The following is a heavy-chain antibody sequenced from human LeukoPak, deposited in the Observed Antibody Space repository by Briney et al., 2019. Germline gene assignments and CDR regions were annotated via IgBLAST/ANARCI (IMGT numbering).Heavy chain of an antibody. Sequence: ASVKVSCKASGYTFTSYDINWVRQATGQGLEWMGWMNPNSGNTGYAQKFQGRVTITRNTSISTAYMELSSLRSEDTAVYYCARGFPTVNPRGYSYGPDYWGQGTLVTVSS. CDR1: GYTFTSYD. D-gene: IGHD5-18*01. CDR3: ARGFPTVNPRGYSYGPDY. J-gene: IGHJ4*02. V-gene: IGHV1-8*03. CDR2: MNPNSGNT.